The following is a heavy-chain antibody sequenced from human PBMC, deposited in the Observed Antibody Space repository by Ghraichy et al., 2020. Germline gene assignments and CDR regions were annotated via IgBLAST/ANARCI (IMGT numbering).Heavy chain of an antibody. CDR1: GFNFGSYS. V-gene: IGHV3-48*02. J-gene: IGHJ6*02. CDR2: ITSSSSFK. CDR3: ARGSTVIRFYYYDGMDV. Sequence: ESLNISCVGSGFNFGSYSMNWVRQSPGKRLEWVSYITSSSSFKSYADSVKGRFTISRDNAQNSLSLQMNSLTDEDTGVYYCARGSTVIRFYYYDGMDVWGQGTTVTVSS. D-gene: IGHD4-23*01.